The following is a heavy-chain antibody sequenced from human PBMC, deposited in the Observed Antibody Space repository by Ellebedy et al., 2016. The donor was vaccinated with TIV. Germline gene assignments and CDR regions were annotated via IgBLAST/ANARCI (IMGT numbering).Heavy chain of an antibody. D-gene: IGHD3-10*01. Sequence: MPSETLSLTCIVSGGSISPHFWSWIRQSPEKGLEWTGYVSYSGSTNYNPPLNGRVTMSIDTSKKQFTLQMKSVTAADTAVYYCARQGSYYGSGSYGDFDPWGRGALVIVSA. CDR3: ARQGSYYGSGSYGDFDP. CDR2: VSYSGST. V-gene: IGHV4-59*08. J-gene: IGHJ5*02. CDR1: GGSISPHF.